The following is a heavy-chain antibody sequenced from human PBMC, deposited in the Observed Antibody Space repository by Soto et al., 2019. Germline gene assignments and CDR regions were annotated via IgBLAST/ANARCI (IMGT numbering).Heavy chain of an antibody. CDR3: ASQTANYYGSASYYRTCDY. CDR2: IYYTGST. Sequence: SETLSLTCTVSGGSISSSSYYWSWIRQPPGKGLEWIGNIYYTGSTNYNPSLKTRVTISVDTSKNQFSLKLSSVSAADTAVYFCASQTANYYGSASYYRTCDYWGQGTLVAVSS. CDR1: GGSISSSSYY. J-gene: IGHJ4*02. D-gene: IGHD3-10*01. V-gene: IGHV4-61*01.